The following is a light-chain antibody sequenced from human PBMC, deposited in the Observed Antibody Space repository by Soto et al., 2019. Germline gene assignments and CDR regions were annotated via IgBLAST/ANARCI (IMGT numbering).Light chain of an antibody. CDR2: GAS. V-gene: IGKV3-20*01. J-gene: IGKJ1*01. Sequence: EIVLTQSPGTLSLSPGERATLSCRASQSVSSSYLVWYQQKPGQAPRLLTYGASSRASGIPDRFSGSGSGKDFSLSINRLEPEDFAVYYCQEFGSSRTFGQGTKVDIK. CDR3: QEFGSSRT. CDR1: QSVSSSY.